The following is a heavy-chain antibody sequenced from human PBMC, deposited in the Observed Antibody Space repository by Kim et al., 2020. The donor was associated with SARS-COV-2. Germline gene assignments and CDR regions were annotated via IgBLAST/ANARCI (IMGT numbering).Heavy chain of an antibody. CDR1: GGSISTSGLS. V-gene: IGHV4-39*07. J-gene: IGHJ4*02. D-gene: IGHD3-10*01. CDR3: AADRSGSYIFDC. Sequence: SETLSLTCAVSGGSISTSGLSWGWIRQPPGKGLEWIGYTYYTEGTFYNPSLKSRLTRSLETSKNQFSLRLAPVTAADTAVYYCAADRSGSYIFDCWGEGTLVTVA. CDR2: TYYTEGT.